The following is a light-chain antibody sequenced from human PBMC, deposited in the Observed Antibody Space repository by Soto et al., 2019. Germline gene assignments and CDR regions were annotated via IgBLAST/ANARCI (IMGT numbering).Light chain of an antibody. CDR1: QSVSSN. J-gene: IGKJ1*01. CDR3: QHYNNWPPWT. Sequence: EIMMTQSPATLSVSPGERATLSCRASQSVSSNLAWYQQKPGQAPRLLIYGSSMRATGVPARFSGSGSGTDFTVTISSLQSEDFAVYYCQHYNNWPPWTFGQGTRVEIK. V-gene: IGKV3-15*01. CDR2: GSS.